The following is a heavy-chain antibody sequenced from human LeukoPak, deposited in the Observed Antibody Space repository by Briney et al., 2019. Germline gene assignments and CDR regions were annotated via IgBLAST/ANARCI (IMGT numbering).Heavy chain of an antibody. Sequence: SETLSLTCTVSGGSISSYYWSWIRQPPGKGLEWIGYIYYSGSTNYNPSLKSRVTISVDTSKNQFSLKLSSVTAADTAVYYCGSGYSYGYPDYYYYMDVWGKGTTVTVSS. CDR2: IYYSGST. J-gene: IGHJ6*03. V-gene: IGHV4-59*01. CDR1: GGSISSYY. CDR3: GSGYSYGYPDYYYYMDV. D-gene: IGHD5-18*01.